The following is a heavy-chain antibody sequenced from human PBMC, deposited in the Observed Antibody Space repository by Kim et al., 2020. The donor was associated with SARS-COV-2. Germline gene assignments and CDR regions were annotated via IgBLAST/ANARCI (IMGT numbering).Heavy chain of an antibody. CDR2: INHSGST. CDR1: GGSFSGYY. Sequence: SETLSLTCAVYGGSFSGYYWSWIRQPPGKGLEWIGEINHSGSTNYNPSLKSRVTISVDTSKNQFSLKLSSVTAADTAVYYCARGLTMVRGVPYYFDYWGQGTLVTVSS. V-gene: IGHV4-34*01. CDR3: ARGLTMVRGVPYYFDY. J-gene: IGHJ4*02. D-gene: IGHD3-10*01.